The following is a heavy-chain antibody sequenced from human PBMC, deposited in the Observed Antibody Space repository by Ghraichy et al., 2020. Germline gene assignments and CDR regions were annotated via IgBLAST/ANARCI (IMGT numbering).Heavy chain of an antibody. CDR1: GGSFSGYY. Sequence: ETLSLTCAVYGGSFSGYYWSWIRQPPGKGLEWIGEINHSGSTNYNPSLKSRVTISVDTSKNQFSLKLSSVTAADTAVYYCARGGHPDYWGQGTLVTVSS. V-gene: IGHV4-34*01. CDR2: INHSGST. CDR3: ARGGHPDY. J-gene: IGHJ4*02.